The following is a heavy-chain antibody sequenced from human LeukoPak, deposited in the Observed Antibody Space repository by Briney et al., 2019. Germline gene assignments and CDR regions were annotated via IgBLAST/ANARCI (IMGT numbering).Heavy chain of an antibody. J-gene: IGHJ4*02. Sequence: GGSLRLSCAASGFTFSNNWMSRVRQAPGKGLEWVANIKQDGSEKYYVDSVKGRFTISRDNAKNSLYLQMNSLRAEDTAVYYCARVNVLRYFDYWGQGTLVTVSS. CDR3: ARVNVLRYFDY. D-gene: IGHD3-3*01. V-gene: IGHV3-7*01. CDR2: IKQDGSEK. CDR1: GFTFSNNW.